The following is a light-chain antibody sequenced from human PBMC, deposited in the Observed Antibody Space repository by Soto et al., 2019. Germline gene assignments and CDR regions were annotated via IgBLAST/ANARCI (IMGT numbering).Light chain of an antibody. J-gene: IGLJ2*01. CDR1: SSDIGAYNF. CDR2: DVN. V-gene: IGLV2-14*03. CDR3: TSWTTSTTMI. Sequence: QSALTQPASVSGSPGQSITISCTGTSSDIGAYNFVSWYQQHPGKAPKLMLYDVNIRPSGVSNRFSGSTSGNTASLTISALQAEDEADYYCTSWTTSTTMIFGGGTKVTVL.